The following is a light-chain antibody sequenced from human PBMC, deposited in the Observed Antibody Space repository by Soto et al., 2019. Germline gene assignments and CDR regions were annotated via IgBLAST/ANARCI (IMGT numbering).Light chain of an antibody. Sequence: EIVLTQSPGTLSLSPGERATLSCRASQSVANNYLAWYQQEPGQAPRFLMYDASSRATGIPDRFSGSGSGTDFTLTISRLEPEDFAVYYCEQYGSTPLTFGDRTKVEIK. CDR2: DAS. CDR1: QSVANNY. CDR3: EQYGSTPLT. V-gene: IGKV3-20*01. J-gene: IGKJ4*01.